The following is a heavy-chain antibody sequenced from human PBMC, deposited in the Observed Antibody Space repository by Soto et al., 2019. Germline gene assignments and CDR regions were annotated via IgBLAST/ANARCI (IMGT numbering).Heavy chain of an antibody. CDR2: IYYSGST. Sequence: SETLSLTCTVSGGSISSGGYYWSWIRQHPGKGLEWIGYIYYSGSTYYNPSLKSRVTISVDTSKNQFSLKLSSVTAADTAVYYCARDRSGWTEGSFDYWGQGTLVTVSS. V-gene: IGHV4-31*03. D-gene: IGHD6-19*01. CDR1: GGSISSGGYY. CDR3: ARDRSGWTEGSFDY. J-gene: IGHJ4*02.